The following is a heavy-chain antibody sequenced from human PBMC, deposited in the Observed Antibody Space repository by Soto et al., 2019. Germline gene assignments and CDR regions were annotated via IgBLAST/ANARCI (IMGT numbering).Heavy chain of an antibody. CDR2: AGPSGSST. Sequence: GGSLRLSCAASGFTFGSYAMSWVRLAPGKGLEWVSVAGPSGSSTFYADSVRGRFTISRDNVENTLYLQMNSLRVADTALYFCARTYYYDSTGYYRTFDYWGQGTLVTISS. D-gene: IGHD3-22*01. V-gene: IGHV3-23*01. CDR1: GFTFGSYA. J-gene: IGHJ4*02. CDR3: ARTYYYDSTGYYRTFDY.